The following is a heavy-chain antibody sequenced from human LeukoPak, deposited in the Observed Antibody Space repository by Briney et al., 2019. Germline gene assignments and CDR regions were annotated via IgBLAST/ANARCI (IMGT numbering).Heavy chain of an antibody. V-gene: IGHV3-23*01. CDR1: GFTISTYG. Sequence: SGGSLRLSCTASGFTISTYGMNWVRQAPRKGLEWVSVIFGSGDTTYYADSVKGRFTISRDHSKNTLYLQMHSLRAEDTAVYYCAEDQKPDSGYDIDYWGQGTLVTVSS. CDR2: IFGSGDTT. CDR3: AEDQKPDSGYDIDY. D-gene: IGHD5-12*01. J-gene: IGHJ4*02.